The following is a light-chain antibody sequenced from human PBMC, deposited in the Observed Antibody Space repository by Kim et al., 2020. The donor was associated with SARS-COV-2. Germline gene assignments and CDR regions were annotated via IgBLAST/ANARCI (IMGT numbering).Light chain of an antibody. Sequence: QSVLTQPPSVSGAPGQRVTISCTGSSSNIGAGYDVHWYQQLPGTAPKLLIYANTNRPSGVPDRFSGSKSGTSASLAITGLQAEDEADYYCQSYDSSLGGWVFRGGTQLTVL. V-gene: IGLV1-40*01. CDR3: QSYDSSLGGWV. CDR2: ANT. J-gene: IGLJ3*02. CDR1: SSNIGAGYD.